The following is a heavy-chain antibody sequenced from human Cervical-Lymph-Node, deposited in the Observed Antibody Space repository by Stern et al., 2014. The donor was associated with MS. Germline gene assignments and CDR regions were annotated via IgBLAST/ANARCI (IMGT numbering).Heavy chain of an antibody. CDR3: ASFPAY. CDR1: GGSISSNHW. CDR2: IYHSGSP. V-gene: IGHV4-4*02. J-gene: IGHJ4*02. Sequence: QVQLVESGPGLVKPSGTLSLTCAVSGGSISSNHWRSWVRQFPGRGLEWIGEIYHSGSPNYNPSLKSRVTMSVDKSKNHFSLNLTSVTAADTAVYYCASFPAYWGQGTLVTVSS.